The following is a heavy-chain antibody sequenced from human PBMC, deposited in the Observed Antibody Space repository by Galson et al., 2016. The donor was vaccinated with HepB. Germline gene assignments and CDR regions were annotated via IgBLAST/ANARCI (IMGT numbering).Heavy chain of an antibody. CDR2: VTAHNGNT. CDR3: GRGWGDY. Sequence: SVKVSCKAFGYTFTDYGISWVRQAPGQGLEWMGWVTAHNGNTDYAQKFQGRLTVTRDTSTNTGHMELRYLRSDDTAVYYCGRGWGDYWGQGTLVTVAS. CDR1: GYTFTDYG. V-gene: IGHV1-18*01. J-gene: IGHJ4*02. D-gene: IGHD2-15*01.